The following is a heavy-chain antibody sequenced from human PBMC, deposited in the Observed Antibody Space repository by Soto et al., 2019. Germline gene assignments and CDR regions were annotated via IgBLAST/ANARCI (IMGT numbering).Heavy chain of an antibody. CDR1: GYSFTSYW. CDR3: ARRGGAARDPYYYYYGMDV. D-gene: IGHD6-6*01. CDR2: IYPGDSDT. J-gene: IGHJ6*02. Sequence: GASLKISCKGSGYSFTSYWIGWVRQMPGKGLEWMGIIYPGDSDTRYSPSFQGQVTISADKSISTAYLQWSSLKASDTAMYYCARRGGAARDPYYYYYGMDVWGQGTTVTVSS. V-gene: IGHV5-51*01.